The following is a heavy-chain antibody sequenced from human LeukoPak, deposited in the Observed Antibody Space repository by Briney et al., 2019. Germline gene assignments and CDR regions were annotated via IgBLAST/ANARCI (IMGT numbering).Heavy chain of an antibody. CDR2: ITASGDST. CDR1: GFSFISYA. J-gene: IGHJ4*02. CDR3: AEGGPWSDFDY. V-gene: IGHV3-23*01. D-gene: IGHD3-3*01. Sequence: PGGSLRLSCAASGFSFISYAMSWVRQAPGKGLEWVSAITASGDSTYYADSVRGRFTVTRDNSKSTLYLQMNSLRAEDTALYYCAEGGPWSDFDYWGQGALVTVSS.